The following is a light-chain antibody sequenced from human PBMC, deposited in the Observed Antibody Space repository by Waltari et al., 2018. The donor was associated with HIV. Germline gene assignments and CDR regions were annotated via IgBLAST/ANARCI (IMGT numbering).Light chain of an antibody. CDR1: NSNLGPGYA. CDR3: QSWDDSLSGYV. J-gene: IGLJ1*01. V-gene: IGLV1-40*01. Sequence: QSVLTQPPSLSGAPGQRVTIPCTGSNSNLGPGYAVTGYQQVPVTAPTLLPYGNNHRPSGVPERFSGAKSDTSASLAITGLQAEDEADYYCQSWDDSLSGYVFGTGSKVTVL. CDR2: GNN.